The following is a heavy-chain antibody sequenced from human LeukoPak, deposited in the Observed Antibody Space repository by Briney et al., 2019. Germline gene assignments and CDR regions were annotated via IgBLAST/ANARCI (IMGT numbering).Heavy chain of an antibody. V-gene: IGHV1-46*01. Sequence: ASVKVSCKASGYTFTSYYMHWVRQAPGQGLEWMGIINPSGGSTVYAQKFQGRVTMTRDTSTSTVYMELSSLRSEDTAVYYCARDGGKIFPPGPWGQGTLVTVSS. CDR3: ARDGGKIFPPGP. D-gene: IGHD3-16*01. CDR1: GYTFTSYY. CDR2: INPSGGST. J-gene: IGHJ5*02.